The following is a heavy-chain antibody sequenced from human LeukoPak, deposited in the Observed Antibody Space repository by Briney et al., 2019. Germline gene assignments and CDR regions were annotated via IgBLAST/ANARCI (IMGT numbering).Heavy chain of an antibody. D-gene: IGHD2-21*02. CDR1: GFTFGDYA. CDR2: IRSKAYGGTT. V-gene: IGHV3-49*04. CDR3: TRLGAYCGDDCYFDY. Sequence: PGRSLRLSCTASGFTFGDYAMSWVRQAPGKGLEWVGFIRSKAYGGTTEYAASVKGRFTISRDDSKSIAYLQMNSLKTEDTAVYYCTRLGAYCGDDCYFDYWGQGTLVTVSS. J-gene: IGHJ4*02.